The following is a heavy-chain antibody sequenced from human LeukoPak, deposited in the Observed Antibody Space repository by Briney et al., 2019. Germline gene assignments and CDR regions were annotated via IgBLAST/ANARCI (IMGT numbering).Heavy chain of an antibody. V-gene: IGHV3-53*01. Sequence: PGGSLRLSCAASGFTVSSNYMSWVRQAPGKGLEWVSVIYSGGSTYYADSVKGRFTISRDNSKNTLYLQMNSLRAEDAAVYYCARAKQRWLQFGAFDIWGQGTMVTVPS. CDR3: ARAKQRWLQFGAFDI. CDR2: IYSGGST. D-gene: IGHD5-24*01. J-gene: IGHJ3*02. CDR1: GFTVSSNY.